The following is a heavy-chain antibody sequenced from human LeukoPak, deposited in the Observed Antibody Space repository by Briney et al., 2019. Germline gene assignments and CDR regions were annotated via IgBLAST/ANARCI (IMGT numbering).Heavy chain of an antibody. V-gene: IGHV1-8*01. CDR2: MNPNSGNT. D-gene: IGHD3-22*01. Sequence: ASVKVSCKASGYTFTSYDINWVRQATGQGLEWMGWMNPNSGNTGYAQKFQGRVTMTRNTSISTAYMELSSLRSEDTAVYYCARGRMIRGKNWFDPWGQGTLVTVSS. CDR3: ARGRMIRGKNWFDP. CDR1: GYTFTSYD. J-gene: IGHJ5*02.